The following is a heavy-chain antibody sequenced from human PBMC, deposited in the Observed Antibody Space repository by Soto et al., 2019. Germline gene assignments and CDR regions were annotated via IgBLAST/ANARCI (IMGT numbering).Heavy chain of an antibody. CDR1: GGTFSSYA. V-gene: IGHV1-69*01. CDR3: ARLICKESIQCDAYDI. Sequence: QVQLVQSGAEVKKPGSSVKVSCKASGGTFSSYAISWVRQAPGQGLEWMGGIIPIFGTANYAQKFQGRVTITADEPTRTAHMELSSLRSEDTAVYYCARLICKESIQCDAYDIWGQGTMVTFSS. D-gene: IGHD2-15*01. CDR2: IIPIFGTA. J-gene: IGHJ3*02.